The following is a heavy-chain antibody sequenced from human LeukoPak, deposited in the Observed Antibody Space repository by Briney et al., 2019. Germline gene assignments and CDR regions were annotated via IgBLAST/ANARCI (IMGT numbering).Heavy chain of an antibody. Sequence: PGRSLRLSCAASGFTFSSYAMSWVRQAPGKGLEWVSAISGSGGSTYYADSVKGRFTISRDNSKNTLYLQMNSLRAEDTAVYYCAKIIVGADTEFENDPWGQGTLVTVSS. J-gene: IGHJ5*02. D-gene: IGHD1-26*01. CDR2: ISGSGGST. CDR3: AKIIVGADTEFENDP. CDR1: GFTFSSYA. V-gene: IGHV3-23*01.